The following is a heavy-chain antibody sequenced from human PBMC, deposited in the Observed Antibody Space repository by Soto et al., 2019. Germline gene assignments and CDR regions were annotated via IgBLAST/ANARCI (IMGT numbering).Heavy chain of an antibody. CDR2: ISYDGSNK. CDR3: ARSPTPLAVAGAFDY. Sequence: GGSLRLSCAASGFTFSSYAMHWVRQAPGKGLEWVAVISYDGSNKYYADSVKGRFTISRDNSKNTLYLQMNSLGAEDTAVYYCARSPTPLAVAGAFDYWGQGTLVTVSS. D-gene: IGHD6-19*01. CDR1: GFTFSSYA. J-gene: IGHJ4*02. V-gene: IGHV3-30-3*01.